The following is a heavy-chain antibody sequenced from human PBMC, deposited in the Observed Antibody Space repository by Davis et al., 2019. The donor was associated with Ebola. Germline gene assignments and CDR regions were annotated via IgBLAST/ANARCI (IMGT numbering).Heavy chain of an antibody. CDR2: IRSKANSYAT. J-gene: IGHJ4*02. D-gene: IGHD2-15*01. V-gene: IGHV3-73*01. CDR3: TNHCSGGSCYSGDY. CDR1: RFTFSGSA. Sequence: GGSLRLSCAASRFTFSGSAMHWVRQASGKGLEWVGRIRSKANSYATAYAASVKGRFTISRDDSKNTAYLQMNSLKTEDTAVYYCTNHCSGGSCYSGDYWGQGTLVTVSS.